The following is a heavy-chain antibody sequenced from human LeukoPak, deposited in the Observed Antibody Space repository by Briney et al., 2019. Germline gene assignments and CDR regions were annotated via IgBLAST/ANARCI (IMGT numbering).Heavy chain of an antibody. V-gene: IGHV1-18*01. D-gene: IGHD2-15*01. CDR3: ARGYCSGGSCSSFDY. CDR1: GYTFASYG. Sequence: ASVKVSCKASGYTFASYGISWVRQAPGQGLEWMGWISAYNGDTDYAQKLQGRVTMTTDTSTSTAYMELRSLRSDDTAVYYCARGYCSGGSCSSFDYWGQGTLVTVSS. CDR2: ISAYNGDT. J-gene: IGHJ4*02.